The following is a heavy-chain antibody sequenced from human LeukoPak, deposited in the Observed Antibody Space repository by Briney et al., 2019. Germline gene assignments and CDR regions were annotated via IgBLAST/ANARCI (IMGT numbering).Heavy chain of an antibody. CDR3: ARGLLEWLFIGPTGSQRPHNWFDH. D-gene: IGHD3-3*01. Sequence: ASVKVSCKASGYTFTGYYMHWVRQAPGQGLEWMGWINPNSGGTNYAQKFQGRVTMTRDTSISTAYMELSRLRSDDTAVYYCARGLLEWLFIGPTGSQRPHNWFDHWGQGTLVTVSS. CDR2: INPNSGGT. CDR1: GYTFTGYY. V-gene: IGHV1-2*02. J-gene: IGHJ5*02.